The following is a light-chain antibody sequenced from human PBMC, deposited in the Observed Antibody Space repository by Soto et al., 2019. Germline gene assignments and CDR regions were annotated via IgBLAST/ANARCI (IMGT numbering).Light chain of an antibody. J-gene: IGKJ1*01. V-gene: IGKV1-27*01. CDR3: QQYTKDTPGT. Sequence: DIQMTQSPSSLSASVGDRVTFTCRASQDISQFLAWYQQRPGKVPRLLIYYATNLKSGVPSRFSGSGSGTDFNLTISSLQPEDVATYYCQQYTKDTPGTFGQGTKV. CDR2: YAT. CDR1: QDISQF.